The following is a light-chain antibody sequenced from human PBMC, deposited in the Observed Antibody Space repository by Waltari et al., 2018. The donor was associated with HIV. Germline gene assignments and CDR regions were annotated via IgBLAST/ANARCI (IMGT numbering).Light chain of an antibody. CDR3: SSYAGSAVV. CDR1: GTDVGGDNY. V-gene: IGLV2-8*01. CDR2: DVT. J-gene: IGLJ2*01. Sequence: QSALTQPPSAPGSPGQSVTIPCTGTGTDVGGDNYVSWYQLHPGKAPKLLIYDVTKRPSGVPDRFSGSKSGNTASLTVSGLQGDDEADYYCSSYAGSAVVFGGGTKLTVL.